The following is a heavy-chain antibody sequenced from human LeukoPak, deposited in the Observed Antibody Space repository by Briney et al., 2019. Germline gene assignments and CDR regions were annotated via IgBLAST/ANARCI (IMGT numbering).Heavy chain of an antibody. D-gene: IGHD1-26*01. CDR2: IKQDGSEK. CDR3: ATSGSYYFNY. CDR1: GFTFNSYW. J-gene: IGHJ4*02. V-gene: IGHV3-7*01. Sequence: QPGGSLRLSCAASGFTFNSYWMHWVRQAPGKGLEWVANIKQDGSEKYYVDSVKGRFTISRDNAKNSLYLQMNSLRAEDTAVYYCATSGSYYFNYWGQGTLVTVSS.